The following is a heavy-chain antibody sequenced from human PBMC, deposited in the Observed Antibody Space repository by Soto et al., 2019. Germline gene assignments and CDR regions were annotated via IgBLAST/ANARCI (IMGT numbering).Heavy chain of an antibody. CDR3: AKYYDSESPWYYYGMDV. V-gene: IGHV3-30*18. J-gene: IGHJ6*02. CDR1: GFTFSRYG. Sequence: GGSLRLSCAASGFTFSRYGMHWVRQAPGKGLEWVAVISYDGSNKYYADSVKGRFTISRDNSKNTLYLQMNSLRAEDTAVYYCAKYYDSESPWYYYGMDVWGQGTTVTVSS. CDR2: ISYDGSNK. D-gene: IGHD3-22*01.